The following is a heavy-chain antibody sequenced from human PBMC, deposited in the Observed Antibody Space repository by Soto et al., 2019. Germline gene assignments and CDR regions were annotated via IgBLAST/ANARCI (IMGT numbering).Heavy chain of an antibody. J-gene: IGHJ1*01. CDR1: GGTFSNFA. V-gene: IGHV1-69*01. Sequence: QVQLVQSGAEVKKPGSSVKVSCKASGGTFSNFAISWVRQAPGQGLEWMGGFIPIFGTLNYAQRFQGRLTISADESTSTAYMELSRRGSEDPAVYYCARFEQLVLHWGQGTLVTVSS. CDR3: ARFEQLVLH. CDR2: FIPIFGTL. D-gene: IGHD6-13*01.